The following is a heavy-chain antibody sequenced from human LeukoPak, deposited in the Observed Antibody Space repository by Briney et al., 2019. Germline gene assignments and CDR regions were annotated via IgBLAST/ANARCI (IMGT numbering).Heavy chain of an antibody. V-gene: IGHV1-46*01. CDR3: ARDLAGSGWLDY. J-gene: IGHJ4*02. D-gene: IGHD6-19*01. CDR2: INPSGGST. Sequence: ASVKVSCKASGYTFTSYYMHWVRQAPGQGLEWMGIINPSGGSTSYAQKFQGRVTMTRGMSTSTVYMELSSLRSEDTAVYYCARDLAGSGWLDYWGQGTLVTVSS. CDR1: GYTFTSYY.